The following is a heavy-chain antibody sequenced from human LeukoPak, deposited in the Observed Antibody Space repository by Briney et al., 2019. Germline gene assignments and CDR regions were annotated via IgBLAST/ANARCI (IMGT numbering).Heavy chain of an antibody. CDR2: IYYSGST. D-gene: IGHD5-24*01. J-gene: IGHJ4*02. V-gene: IGHV4-39*07. CDR3: ARVRRDGYNYDY. CDR1: GGPLSSNTYY. Sequence: PSETLSLTCTVSGGPLSSNTYYWGWLRQPPGKGLEWIGSIYYSGSTYYNSSLKSRVTISVDTSKNQFSLKLSSVTAADTAVYYCARVRRDGYNYDYWGQGTLVTVSS.